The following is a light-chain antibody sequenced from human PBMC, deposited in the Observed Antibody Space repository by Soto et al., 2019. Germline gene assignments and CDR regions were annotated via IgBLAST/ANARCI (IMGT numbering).Light chain of an antibody. V-gene: IGKV3-20*01. CDR3: QQYGSSPRT. J-gene: IGKJ1*01. Sequence: EIVLTQSPGILSLSPGERATLSCRASQSVSSSYLAWYQQKLGQAPRLLIYGASSRATGIPDRFSGSGSGTDFTLTISRLEPEDFAVYYCQQYGSSPRTFGQGTKVEIK. CDR2: GAS. CDR1: QSVSSSY.